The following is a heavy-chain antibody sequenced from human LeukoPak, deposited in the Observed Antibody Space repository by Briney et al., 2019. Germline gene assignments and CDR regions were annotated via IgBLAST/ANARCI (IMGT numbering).Heavy chain of an antibody. CDR2: IYYSGSA. CDR1: GGSISGFH. D-gene: IGHD6-19*01. Sequence: SETLSLTCTVSGGSISGFHWGWIRQPPGKGLEWIGFIYYSGSANYNPSLKSRVTMSVDTSKNQFSLKLSSVTAADTAFYYCARDRDSSGWFDYWGQGTLVTVSS. J-gene: IGHJ4*02. CDR3: ARDRDSSGWFDY. V-gene: IGHV4-59*01.